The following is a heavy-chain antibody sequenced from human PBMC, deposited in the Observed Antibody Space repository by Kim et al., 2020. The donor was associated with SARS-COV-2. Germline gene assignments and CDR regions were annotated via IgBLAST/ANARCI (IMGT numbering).Heavy chain of an antibody. V-gene: IGHV3-11*06. CDR3: QVPNAAYYYGSGSWNWFDP. Sequence: GRFTISRDNAKNSLYLQMNSLRAEDTAVYYCQVPNAAYYYGSGSWNWFDPWGQGTLVTVSS. D-gene: IGHD3-10*01. J-gene: IGHJ5*02.